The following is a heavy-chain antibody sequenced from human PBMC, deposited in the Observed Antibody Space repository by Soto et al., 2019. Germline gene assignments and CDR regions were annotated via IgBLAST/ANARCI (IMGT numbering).Heavy chain of an antibody. CDR1: GFSFSSYW. CDR2: IKQDGSET. J-gene: IGHJ2*01. V-gene: IGHV3-7*04. CDR3: ARVYYNDKSTCCRSFDI. Sequence: EEQLVESGGGLVQPGGSLRLSCAASGFSFSSYWMTWVRQAPGKGLEWVANIKQDGSETKYVDSVKGRFTISRDNAKNSLYMQMSSLRGEDTVLYYCARVYYNDKSTCCRSFDIWGRGTLVTASS. D-gene: IGHD3-22*01.